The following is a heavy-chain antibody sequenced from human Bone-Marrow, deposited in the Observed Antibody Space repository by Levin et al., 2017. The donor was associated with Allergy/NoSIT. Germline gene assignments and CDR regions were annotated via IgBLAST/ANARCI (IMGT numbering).Heavy chain of an antibody. V-gene: IGHV2-5*02. D-gene: IGHD5-12*01. CDR2: IHWDDDK. CDR1: GFSLTTSGVG. Sequence: SGPTLVKPSQTLALTCSFSGFSLTTSGVGLAWIRQPPGKALEWLALIHWDDDKHYNPALRSRLTITKDPSKDQVVLTMTNMDPVDTARYFCARSFVASRPFDFWGQGMLVTVSS. CDR3: ARSFVASRPFDF. J-gene: IGHJ4*02.